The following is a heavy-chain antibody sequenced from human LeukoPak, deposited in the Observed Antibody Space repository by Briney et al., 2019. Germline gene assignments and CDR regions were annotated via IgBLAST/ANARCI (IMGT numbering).Heavy chain of an antibody. CDR2: INHSGST. D-gene: IGHD3-10*01. J-gene: IGHJ4*02. Sequence: PSETLSLTCAVCGGSFSGYYWSWIRQPPGKGLEWIGEINHSGSTNYNPSLKSRVTISVDTSKNQFSLKLSSVTAADTAVYYCARAPPRSKRITMVRGVIPPPDYWGQGTLVTVSS. CDR3: ARAPPRSKRITMVRGVIPPPDY. V-gene: IGHV4-34*01. CDR1: GGSFSGYY.